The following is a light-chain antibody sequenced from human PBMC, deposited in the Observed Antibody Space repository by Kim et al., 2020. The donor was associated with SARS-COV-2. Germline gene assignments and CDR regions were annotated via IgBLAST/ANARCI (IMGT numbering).Light chain of an antibody. CDR1: SGHSYYA. J-gene: IGLJ3*02. Sequence: ASAKLTCHLGSGHSYYAIAWHQQQPEKGPRYLMKVNSDGSHSKGDGISDRFSGSSSGAERYLTISSLQSEDEADYHCQTWGNGIQVFGGGTQLTVL. CDR2: VNSDGSH. CDR3: QTWGNGIQV. V-gene: IGLV4-69*01.